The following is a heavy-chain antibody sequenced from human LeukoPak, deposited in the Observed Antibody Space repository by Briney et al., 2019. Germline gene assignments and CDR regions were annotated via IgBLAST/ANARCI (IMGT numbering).Heavy chain of an antibody. CDR3: ARAVAGFYFDY. V-gene: IGHV4-34*01. Sequence: PSETLSLTCDVDGGSFSGYYWGWIRQPPGKGLEWIGEINHSGSTNYNPSLKSRVTISVDASKNQFSLKLSSVTAADTAVYYCARAVAGFYFDYWGQGTLVTVSS. CDR1: GGSFSGYY. J-gene: IGHJ4*02. D-gene: IGHD6-19*01. CDR2: INHSGST.